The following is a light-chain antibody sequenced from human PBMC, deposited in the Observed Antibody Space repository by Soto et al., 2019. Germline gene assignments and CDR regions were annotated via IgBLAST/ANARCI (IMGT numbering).Light chain of an antibody. V-gene: IGKV2-28*01. CDR2: LAS. J-gene: IGKJ1*01. CDR3: MQSLQTPLT. Sequence: DIVMTQSPLSLPVTPGEPASISCRSSQSLLDSNGYNCLEWYLQKPGPSPPLLIYLASNRASGVPDRFSGSGSGTDFTVKISRVEAEDGRVYYCMQSLQTPLTFGQGTKVQIK. CDR1: QSLLDSNGYNC.